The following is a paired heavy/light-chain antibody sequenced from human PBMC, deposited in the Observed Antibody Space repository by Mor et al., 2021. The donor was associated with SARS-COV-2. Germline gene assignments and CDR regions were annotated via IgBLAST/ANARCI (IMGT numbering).Light chain of an antibody. J-gene: IGLJ1*01. CDR3: FSYTSSSTYV. CDR2: EVT. V-gene: IGLV2-14*01. Sequence: QSALTQPASVSGSPGQSITVSCTGTSSDVGGYNFVSWYQQHPGKAPKLMIYEVTNRPSGVPDRFSGSKSGSTASLTISGLQAEDEADYYCFSYTSSSTYVFGTGTKVTVL. CDR1: SSDVGGYNF.
Heavy chain of an antibody. D-gene: IGHD6-19*01. J-gene: IGHJ4*02. CDR1: GFKFSSYG. V-gene: IGHV3-33*01. CDR3: ARDIAVAELDS. CDR2: IWYDGSNR. Sequence: QVQLVESGGGVVQPGRSLRLSCAASGFKFSSYGMHWVRQAPGKGLEWVALIWYDGSNRKYVDSVKGRFTISRDNSKNTLFLQMNSLRAEDTAVYYCARDIAVAELDSWGQGTLVTVSS.